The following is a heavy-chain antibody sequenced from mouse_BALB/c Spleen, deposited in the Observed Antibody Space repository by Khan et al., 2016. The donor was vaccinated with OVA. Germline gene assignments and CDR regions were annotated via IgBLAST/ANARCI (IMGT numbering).Heavy chain of an antibody. CDR1: GYTFTTYT. J-gene: IGHJ3*01. CDR2: IIPSTDYT. CDR3: TREGAYYRSDGWFAY. D-gene: IGHD2-14*01. Sequence: QVQLQQPGAELARPGASVKMSCKASGYTFTTYTIHWVKQRPGQGLEWIGYIIPSTDYTNYNQKFKDKATLTADKSSTTAYMQLRSLTSEDSAVYYCTREGAYYRSDGWFAYWGQGTLVTVSA. V-gene: IGHV1-4*01.